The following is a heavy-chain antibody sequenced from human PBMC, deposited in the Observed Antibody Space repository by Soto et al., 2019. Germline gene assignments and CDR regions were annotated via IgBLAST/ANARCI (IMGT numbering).Heavy chain of an antibody. Sequence: QVQLQESGPGLVRPSETLSLTCTVSGGSVTTGIYNCSWIRRPPGKGLEWIGNIFFTGITHYNPSLNNRVTMSVDTSKNQFSLTVTSVTAADTAVYYCARDGHGMDVWGQGTTVTVSS. V-gene: IGHV4-61*01. CDR3: ARDGHGMDV. CDR2: IFFTGIT. CDR1: GGSVTTGIYN. J-gene: IGHJ6*02.